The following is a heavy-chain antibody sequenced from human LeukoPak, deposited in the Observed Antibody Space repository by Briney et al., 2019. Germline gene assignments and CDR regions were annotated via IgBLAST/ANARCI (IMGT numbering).Heavy chain of an antibody. J-gene: IGHJ6*02. CDR1: GFTFNSYG. V-gene: IGHV3-33*01. CDR2: IWYDGGNK. CDR3: ARVNTNYYVPVNYGMEV. Sequence: GRSLRLSCAASGFTFNSYGMHWVRQAPGKGLEWVALIWYDGGNKYYADSVKGRFTISRDNSQNTLYLQMNSLRAEDTAVYYCARVNTNYYVPVNYGMEVWGQGTTVTVSS. D-gene: IGHD3-16*01.